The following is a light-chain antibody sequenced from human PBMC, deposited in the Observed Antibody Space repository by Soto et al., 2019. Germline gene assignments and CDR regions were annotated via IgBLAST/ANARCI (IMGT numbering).Light chain of an antibody. CDR2: SNN. V-gene: IGLV1-44*01. J-gene: IGLJ2*01. Sequence: QAVVTQPPSASGTPGQRVTVSCSGSSSNIGSNTVNWYQQLPGTAPKLVIYSNNQRPSGVPDRFSGSKSGTSASLAISGLQSEDEADYYCAAWDDSLNGYVVFGGGTQLTVL. CDR1: SSNIGSNT. CDR3: AAWDDSLNGYVV.